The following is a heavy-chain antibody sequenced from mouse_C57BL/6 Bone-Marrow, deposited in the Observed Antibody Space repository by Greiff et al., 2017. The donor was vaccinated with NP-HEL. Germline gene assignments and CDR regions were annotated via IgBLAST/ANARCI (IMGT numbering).Heavy chain of an antibody. CDR1: GFTFSDYG. D-gene: IGHD1-1*01. J-gene: IGHJ4*01. CDR3: ARQVYGSSDYYAMDY. CDR2: ISNLAYSI. V-gene: IGHV5-15*01. Sequence: DVHLVESGGGLVQPGGSLKLSCAASGFTFSDYGMAWVRQAPRKGPEWVAFISNLAYSIYYADTVTGRFTISRENAKNTLYLEMSSLRSEDTAMYYCARQVYGSSDYYAMDYWGQGTSVTVSS.